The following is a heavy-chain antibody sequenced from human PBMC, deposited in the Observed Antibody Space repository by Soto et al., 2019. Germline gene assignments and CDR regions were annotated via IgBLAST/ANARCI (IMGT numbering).Heavy chain of an antibody. D-gene: IGHD6-25*01. Sequence: EVQLLESGGGLVQPGGSLRLSCAASGFTFSSYAMSWVRQAPGKGLEWVSAISGSGGSTYYADSVKGRFTISRDNSKNTLYLQMNSLRAEDTAVYYCAKDLEFSGEEGYYYYYGMDVWGQGTTVTVSS. CDR3: AKDLEFSGEEGYYYYYGMDV. CDR2: ISGSGGST. CDR1: GFTFSSYA. J-gene: IGHJ6*02. V-gene: IGHV3-23*01.